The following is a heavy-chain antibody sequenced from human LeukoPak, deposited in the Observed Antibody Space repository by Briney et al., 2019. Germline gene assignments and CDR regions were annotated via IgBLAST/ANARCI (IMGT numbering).Heavy chain of an antibody. CDR3: AIANDYSNSNFDS. CDR1: GYTLTELS. Sequence: ASVKVSCKVSGYTLTELSLDWGRQAPGKGLEWMGGFDPEDGETIYAQKFQGRVTMTEDTSTDTAYMELSSLRAEDTAVYYCAIANDYSNSNFDSWGQGTLVTVSS. D-gene: IGHD4-11*01. V-gene: IGHV1-24*01. CDR2: FDPEDGET. J-gene: IGHJ4*02.